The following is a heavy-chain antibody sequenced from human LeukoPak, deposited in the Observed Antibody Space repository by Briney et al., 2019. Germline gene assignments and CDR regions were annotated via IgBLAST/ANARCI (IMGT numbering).Heavy chain of an antibody. CDR1: GFTFSDHY. Sequence: GGSLRLSCAASGFTFSDHYMSWIRQTPGKGPEWVSRISRDTESVKGRFTISRDNTKNSLYLQMNSLRVDDTAVYYCARDPDTSSKVDYWGQGTLVTVSS. V-gene: IGHV3-11*01. D-gene: IGHD6-6*01. CDR2: ISR. CDR3: ARDPDTSSKVDY. J-gene: IGHJ4*02.